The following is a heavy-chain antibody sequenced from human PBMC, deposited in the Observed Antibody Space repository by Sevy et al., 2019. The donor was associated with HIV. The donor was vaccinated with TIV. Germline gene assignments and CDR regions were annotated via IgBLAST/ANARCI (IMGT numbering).Heavy chain of an antibody. Sequence: ASVKVSCKASGGTFSSYAISWVRQAPGQGLEWMGGIIPIFGTANYAQKFQGRVTITGDESTVTAYMELSSLRSEDTAVYYCARGRYGCSGSPRYWYFDLWGRGTLVTVSS. CDR1: GGTFSSYA. V-gene: IGHV1-69*13. D-gene: IGHD3-22*01. J-gene: IGHJ2*01. CDR3: ARGRYGCSGSPRYWYFDL. CDR2: IIPIFGTA.